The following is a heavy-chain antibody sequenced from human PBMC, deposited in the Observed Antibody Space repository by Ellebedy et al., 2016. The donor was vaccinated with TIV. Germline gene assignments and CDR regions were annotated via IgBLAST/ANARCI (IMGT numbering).Heavy chain of an antibody. J-gene: IGHJ6*02. CDR1: GFTFSSYA. V-gene: IGHV3-23*01. CDR3: ARGRYSSGWNAKNYYYGMDV. Sequence: GESLKISXAASGFTFSSYAMSWVRQAPGKGLEWVSAISGSGGSTYYADSVKGRFTISRDNSKNTLYLQMNSLRAEDTAVYYCARGRYSSGWNAKNYYYGMDVWGQGTTVTVSS. D-gene: IGHD6-19*01. CDR2: ISGSGGST.